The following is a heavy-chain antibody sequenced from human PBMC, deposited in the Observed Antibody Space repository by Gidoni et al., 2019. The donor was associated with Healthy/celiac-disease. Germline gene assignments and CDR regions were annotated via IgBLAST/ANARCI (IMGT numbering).Heavy chain of an antibody. V-gene: IGHV3-9*01. CDR1: GFTFDDYA. D-gene: IGHD1-26*01. CDR3: AKASGSYSGNAFDI. J-gene: IGHJ3*02. CDR2: ISWNSGSI. Sequence: EVQLVESGGGLVQPGRSLRLSCAASGFTFDDYAMHWVRQAPGKGLEWVSGISWNSGSIGYADSVKGRFTISRDNAKNSLYLQMNSLRAEDTALYYCAKASGSYSGNAFDIWGQGTMVTASS.